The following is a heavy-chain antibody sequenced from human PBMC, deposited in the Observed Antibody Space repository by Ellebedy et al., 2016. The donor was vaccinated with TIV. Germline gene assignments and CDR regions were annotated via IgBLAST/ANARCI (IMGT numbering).Heavy chain of an antibody. J-gene: IGHJ4*02. D-gene: IGHD5-12*01. V-gene: IGHV3-21*01. Sequence: PGGSPRLSCAASGFTFSTSALNWVRQAPGKGLEWVSSINNVGSHIYYADSVRGRFTISRDNAKNSVFLQMNSLRADDTAVYYCARDPTTYLRYGNFDCWGQGTLVTVSS. CDR3: ARDPTTYLRYGNFDC. CDR2: INNVGSHI. CDR1: GFTFSTSA.